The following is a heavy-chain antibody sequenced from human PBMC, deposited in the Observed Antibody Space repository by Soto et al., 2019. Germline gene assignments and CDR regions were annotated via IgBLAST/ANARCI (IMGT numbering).Heavy chain of an antibody. D-gene: IGHD6-19*01. J-gene: IGHJ4*02. CDR1: GDSFSDYY. Sequence: SETLSLTCTVSGDSFSDYYWNWIRQVPGKGLEWIGFVFHSATTSYNPSLKTRVAISDDTSKKQFSLRLTSVTAADTAIYYCARGHYSSGWPIDHWGQGLLVTV. CDR3: ARGHYSSGWPIDH. V-gene: IGHV4-59*01. CDR2: VFHSATT.